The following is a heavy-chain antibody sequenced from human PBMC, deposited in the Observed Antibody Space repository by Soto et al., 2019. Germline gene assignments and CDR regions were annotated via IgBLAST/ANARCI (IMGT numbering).Heavy chain of an antibody. CDR3: ARLRGDSWFDF. V-gene: IGHV6-1*01. J-gene: IGHJ5*01. Sequence: PSQTLSLTCAISWDSVSSNSATWDWIRPSPSRGLEWLGRTYYRSRWFNDYAGSVKGRITINPDTSNNQFSLQLTSLSPDDTAVYYCARLRGDSWFDFWGQGTRVTVSS. CDR2: TYYRSRWFN. CDR1: WDSVSSNSAT.